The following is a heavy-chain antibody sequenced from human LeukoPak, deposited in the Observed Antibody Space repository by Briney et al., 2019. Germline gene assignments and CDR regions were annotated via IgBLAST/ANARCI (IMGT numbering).Heavy chain of an antibody. CDR2: ISSSGDNT. CDR3: AKDRVAIFGVVTTHWFDP. V-gene: IGHV3-23*01. J-gene: IGHJ5*02. Sequence: GGSLRLSCAASGFTFTSYAMNWVRQAPGKGLEWVSGISSSGDNTYYADSVKGRFTISRDNSKKTLYLQMNSLRAEDTTVYYCAKDRVAIFGVVTTHWFDPWGQGTLVTVSS. D-gene: IGHD3-3*01. CDR1: GFTFTSYA.